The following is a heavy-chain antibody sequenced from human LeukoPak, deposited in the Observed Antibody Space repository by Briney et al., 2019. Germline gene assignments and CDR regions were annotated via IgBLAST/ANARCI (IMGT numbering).Heavy chain of an antibody. CDR3: AKSENSGSYDDY. CDR2: IDGTGADT. D-gene: IGHD1-26*01. Sequence: GGSLRLSCAASGFTFTTYAMSWVRQAPGKGLEWVSTIDGTGADTYYADSVKGRFTISRDNSKNTLYLQMNSLRAGDTAVYYCAKSENSGSYDDYWGQGTLVTVSS. CDR1: GFTFTTYA. J-gene: IGHJ4*02. V-gene: IGHV3-23*01.